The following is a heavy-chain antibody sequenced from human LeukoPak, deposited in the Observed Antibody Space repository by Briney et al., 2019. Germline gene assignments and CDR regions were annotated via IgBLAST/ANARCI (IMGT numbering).Heavy chain of an antibody. CDR1: GFTFSSYV. Sequence: GGSLRLSCGASGFTFSSYVMRWVRQAPGKGLEWVSTISGSGGNTYYADSVKGRFTISGDNSKNTLYLQMNSLRAEDTALYYCARGLSRAMDVWGQGTTVTVSS. CDR2: ISGSGGNT. CDR3: ARGLSRAMDV. J-gene: IGHJ6*02. V-gene: IGHV3-23*01. D-gene: IGHD2/OR15-2a*01.